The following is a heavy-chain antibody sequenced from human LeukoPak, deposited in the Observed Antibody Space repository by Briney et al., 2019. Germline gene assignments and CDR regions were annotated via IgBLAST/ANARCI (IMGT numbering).Heavy chain of an antibody. J-gene: IGHJ4*02. CDR2: IKQDGSEK. V-gene: IGHV3-7*01. CDR3: ARDHLSRFDF. CDR1: GFTFSGYW. Sequence: PGGSLRLSRAASGFTFSGYWMTWVRQAPGKGLEWVANIKQDGSEKYYVDSVKGRFTISRDNAKNSLYLQMNSLRAEDTAVYYCARDHLSRFDFWGQGTLVTVSS. D-gene: IGHD3-3*02.